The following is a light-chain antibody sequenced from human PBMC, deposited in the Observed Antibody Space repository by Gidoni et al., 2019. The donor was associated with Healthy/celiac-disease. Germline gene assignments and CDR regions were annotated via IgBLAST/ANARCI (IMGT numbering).Light chain of an antibody. CDR1: QSLLHSNGYNY. V-gene: IGKV2-28*01. CDR2: LGS. CDR3: MQALQTPLFT. J-gene: IGKJ3*01. Sequence: IVMTQSPLSLPVTPGEPASISCRSSQSLLHSNGYNYLDWYLQKSGQSPQLLIYLGSNRASGVPDRFSGSGSGTDFTLKISRVEAEDVGVYYCMQALQTPLFTFGPXTKVDIK.